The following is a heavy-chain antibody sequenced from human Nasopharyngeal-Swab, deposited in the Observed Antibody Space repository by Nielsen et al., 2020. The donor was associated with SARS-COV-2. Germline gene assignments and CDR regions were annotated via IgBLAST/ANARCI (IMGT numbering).Heavy chain of an antibody. D-gene: IGHD3-10*01. J-gene: IGHJ6*02. CDR2: INHSGST. Sequence: SETLSLTCAVYGGSFSGYYWSWIRQPPGKWLEWIGKINHSGSTNYNPSLKSRVTISVDTSKNQFSLKLSSVTAADTAVYYCARGPVDVLLWFGELFHSHGMDVWGQGTTVTVSS. CDR1: GGSFSGYY. CDR3: ARGPVDVLLWFGELFHSHGMDV. V-gene: IGHV4-34*01.